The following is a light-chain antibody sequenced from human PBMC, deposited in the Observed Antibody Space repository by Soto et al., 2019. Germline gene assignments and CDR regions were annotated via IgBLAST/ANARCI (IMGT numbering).Light chain of an antibody. CDR3: MQGSYWPYT. V-gene: IGKV2-30*02. Sequence: PLSLSGAREQPASVYCMSRQSLRHIHGNTYLNWFQQRPGQPPRRLIYQVSKRDSGVPDRFSGSGSGTDFTLKISRVEAEDVGIYYCMQGSYWPYTFGPG. CDR1: QSLRHIHGNTY. J-gene: IGKJ3*01. CDR2: QVS.